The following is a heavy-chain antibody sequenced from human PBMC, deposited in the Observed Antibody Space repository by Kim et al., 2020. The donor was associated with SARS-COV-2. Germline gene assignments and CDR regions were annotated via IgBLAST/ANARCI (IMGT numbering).Heavy chain of an antibody. D-gene: IGHD1-26*01. CDR3: AKGDGTYSPYRQH. V-gene: IGHV3-43*02. J-gene: IGHJ1*01. Sequence: GGSLRLSCAASGFTFDDYAMHWVRQAPGKGLEWVSFINEDGDTTYYAESVKGRFSISRDNRGDSLYLQMNSLRTEDTALYYCAKGDGTYSPYRQHWGQG. CDR2: INEDGDTT. CDR1: GFTFDDYA.